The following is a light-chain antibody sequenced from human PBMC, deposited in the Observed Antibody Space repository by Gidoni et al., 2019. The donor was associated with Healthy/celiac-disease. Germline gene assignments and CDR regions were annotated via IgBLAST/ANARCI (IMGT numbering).Light chain of an antibody. CDR1: QSVSSY. V-gene: IGKV3-11*01. J-gene: IGKJ1*01. CDR3: QQSSNGRT. CDR2: DTS. Sequence: EFALTQSPATLSLSTGERATLTCSGSQSVSSYLAWYQQHPGQAPRLLIYDTSNRATGVPARFSGSGSGTDFTLTSSSLEPEDFAVYYCQQSSNGRTFGQGTEVEIK.